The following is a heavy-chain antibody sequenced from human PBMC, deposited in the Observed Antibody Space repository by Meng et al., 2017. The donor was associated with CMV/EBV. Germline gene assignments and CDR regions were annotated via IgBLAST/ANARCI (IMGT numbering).Heavy chain of an antibody. CDR3: ARVPPPDAFDI. CDR2: IYHSGST. V-gene: IGHV4-59*01. J-gene: IGHJ3*02. Sequence: SETLSLTCTVSGGSISSYYWSWIRQPPGKGLEWIGYIYHSGSTNYNPSLKSRVTISVDTSKNQFSLKLSSVTAADTAVYYCARVPPPDAFDIWGQGTMVTVSS. CDR1: GGSISSYY.